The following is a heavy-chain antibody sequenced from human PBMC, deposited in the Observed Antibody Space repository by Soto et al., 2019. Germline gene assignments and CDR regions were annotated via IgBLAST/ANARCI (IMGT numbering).Heavy chain of an antibody. CDR1: GYTFTGYY. Sequence: GSSVKVSCKASGYTFTGYYMHWVRQAPGQGLEWMGWINPNSGGTNYAQKFQGWVTMTRDTSISTAYMELSRLRSDDTAVYYCAREAVGWNHFYYYYGMDVWGQGTTVTVSS. J-gene: IGHJ6*02. CDR2: INPNSGGT. V-gene: IGHV1-2*04. CDR3: AREAVGWNHFYYYYGMDV. D-gene: IGHD1-1*01.